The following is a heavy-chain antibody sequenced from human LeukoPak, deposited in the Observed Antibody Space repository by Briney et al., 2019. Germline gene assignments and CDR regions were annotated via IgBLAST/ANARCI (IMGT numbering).Heavy chain of an antibody. V-gene: IGHV3-21*03. CDR1: GFTFSSYS. D-gene: IGHD6-13*01. CDR3: ASEIAAAGPFDY. CDR2: ISSSSYI. J-gene: IGHJ4*02. Sequence: GGSLRLSCAASGFTFSSYSMNWVRQAPGKGLEWVSSISSSSYIYYADSVKGRFTISRDNAKNSLYLQMNSLRAEDTAVYYCASEIAAAGPFDYWGQGTLVTVSS.